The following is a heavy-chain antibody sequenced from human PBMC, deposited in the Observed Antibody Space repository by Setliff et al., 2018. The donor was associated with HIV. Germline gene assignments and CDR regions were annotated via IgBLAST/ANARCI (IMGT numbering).Heavy chain of an antibody. CDR1: GGSFSAYY. CDR3: ARLGEF. J-gene: IGHJ4*02. V-gene: IGHV4-34*01. Sequence: PSETLSLTCAAYGGSFSAYYWTWIRQPPGKGLEWIGEISHGGSTSYNPSLKSRVTISLDTSKNQFSLNLTSVTAADTAVYYCARLGEFWSQGSLVTVS. CDR2: ISHGGST. D-gene: IGHD3-16*01.